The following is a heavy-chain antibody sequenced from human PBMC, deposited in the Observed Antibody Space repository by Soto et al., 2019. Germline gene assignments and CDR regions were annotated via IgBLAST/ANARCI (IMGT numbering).Heavy chain of an antibody. D-gene: IGHD3-22*01. J-gene: IGHJ5*02. CDR3: ARWVRNIIVVARTWFDP. Sequence: QVQLQESGPGLVKPSQTLSLTCTVSGGSISSGGYYWSWIRQHPGKCLEGIGYLYYSGSTYYNPSLKSPATISVDTSNNLFSLKLSSVTAADTAVYYCARWVRNIIVVARTWFDPWGQGTLVTVSS. CDR1: GGSISSGGYY. V-gene: IGHV4-31*01. CDR2: LYYSGST.